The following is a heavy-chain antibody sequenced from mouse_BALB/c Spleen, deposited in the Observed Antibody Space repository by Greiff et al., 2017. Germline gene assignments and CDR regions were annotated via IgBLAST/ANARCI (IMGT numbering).Heavy chain of an antibody. Sequence: EVHLVESGPGLVKPSQSLSLTCSVTGYSITSGYYWNWIRQFPGNKLEWMGYISYDGSNNYNPSLKNRISITRDTSKNQFFLKLNSVTTEDTATYYCARDDGYGYYAMDYWGQGTSVTVSS. CDR1: GYSITSGYY. J-gene: IGHJ4*01. V-gene: IGHV3-6*02. CDR3: ARDDGYGYYAMDY. D-gene: IGHD2-3*01. CDR2: ISYDGSN.